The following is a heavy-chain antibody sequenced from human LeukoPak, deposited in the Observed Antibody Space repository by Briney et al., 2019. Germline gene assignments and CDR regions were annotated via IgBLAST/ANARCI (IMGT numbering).Heavy chain of an antibody. Sequence: SVKVSCKASGGTFSSYGISWVRQAPGQGLEWMGGIIPIFGTPNYAQKFQGRVTITADETTSTAYMELSSLRSEDTAVYYCARGSGTITMVRGVFYGMDVWGQGTTVTVSS. D-gene: IGHD3-10*01. V-gene: IGHV1-69*13. CDR3: ARGSGTITMVRGVFYGMDV. CDR1: GGTFSSYG. J-gene: IGHJ6*02. CDR2: IIPIFGTP.